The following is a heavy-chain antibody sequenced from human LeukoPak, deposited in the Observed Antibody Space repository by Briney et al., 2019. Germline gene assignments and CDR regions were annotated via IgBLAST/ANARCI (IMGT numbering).Heavy chain of an antibody. CDR2: IYWDDDK. CDR3: AHLRGNSHFDY. J-gene: IGHJ4*02. D-gene: IGHD4-23*01. Sequence: SGPTLVNPTQTLTLTCTFSGFSLSTSGVSVGWIRQPPGKALEWLAVIYWDDDKRYSPSLKNRLTITKDTSRNQVVLTMTNMDPVDTATYYCAHLRGNSHFDYWGQGTLVTVSS. CDR1: GFSLSTSGVS. V-gene: IGHV2-5*02.